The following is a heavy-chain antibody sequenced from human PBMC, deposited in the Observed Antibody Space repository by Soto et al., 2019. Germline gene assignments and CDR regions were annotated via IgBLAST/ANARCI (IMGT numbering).Heavy chain of an antibody. Sequence: GGSLRLSCAASGFTFFSYGMHWVRQAPGKGLEWVAVISYDGSNKYYGDSVKGRFTISRDNSKNTLYLQMNSLRADDTAVYYCPKDRAGDIYVAARSGLDYWGQGTLVTVSS. CDR2: ISYDGSNK. V-gene: IGHV3-30*18. D-gene: IGHD3-3*01. J-gene: IGHJ4*02. CDR3: PKDRAGDIYVAARSGLDY. CDR1: GFTFFSYG.